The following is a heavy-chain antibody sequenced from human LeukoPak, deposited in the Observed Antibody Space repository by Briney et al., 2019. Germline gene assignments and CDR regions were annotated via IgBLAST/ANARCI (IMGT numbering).Heavy chain of an antibody. D-gene: IGHD6-13*01. V-gene: IGHV1-2*02. CDR1: GYTFTGYY. Sequence: ASVKVSCKASGYTFTGYYMHWVRQAPGQGLEWMGWINPNSGGTNYAQKFQGRVTMTRDTSISTAYMELSRLRSDDTAVYYCARAQYSSSWYYYGMDVWGQGTTVTVSS. J-gene: IGHJ6*02. CDR2: INPNSGGT. CDR3: ARAQYSSSWYYYGMDV.